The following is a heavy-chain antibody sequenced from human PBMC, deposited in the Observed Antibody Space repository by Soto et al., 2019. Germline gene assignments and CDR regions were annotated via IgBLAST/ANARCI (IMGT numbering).Heavy chain of an antibody. J-gene: IGHJ6*02. Sequence: QVQLVESGGGVVQPGRSLRLSCAASGFTFSSYGMHWVRQAPGKGLEWVAVIWYDGSNKYYADAVKGRFDISRDNSKNTLYLQMNSLRAEDTAVYYCSRKGQLVLSYGMDVWGQGTTVTVSS. CDR2: IWYDGSNK. D-gene: IGHD6-6*01. CDR3: SRKGQLVLSYGMDV. CDR1: GFTFSSYG. V-gene: IGHV3-33*01.